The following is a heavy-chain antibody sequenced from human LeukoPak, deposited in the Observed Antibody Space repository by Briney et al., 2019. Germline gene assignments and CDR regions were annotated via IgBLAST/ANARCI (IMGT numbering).Heavy chain of an antibody. Sequence: PSETLSLTCTVSGGSISSSSYYWGWIRQPPGKGLEWIGSIYYSGSTYYNPSLKSRVTISVDTSKNQFSLKLSSVTAADTAVYYCARRGTPGYFDYWGQGTLVTVSS. J-gene: IGHJ4*02. CDR1: GGSISSSSYY. V-gene: IGHV4-39*01. CDR2: IYYSGST. CDR3: ARRGTPGYFDY. D-gene: IGHD3-16*01.